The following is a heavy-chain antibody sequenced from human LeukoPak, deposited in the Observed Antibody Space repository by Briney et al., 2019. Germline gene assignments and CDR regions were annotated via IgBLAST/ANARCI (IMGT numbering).Heavy chain of an antibody. CDR3: VKDVGGSYAFDY. CDR2: IYSGGSR. J-gene: IGHJ4*02. CDR1: GFTVSSDY. Sequence: PGGSLRLSCAASGFTVSSDYMSWVRQAPGKGLEWVSLIYSGGSRYYADSVKGRFSLSRDNSKNTLYLQMNSLRAEDTAVYYCVKDVGGSYAFDYWGQGILVTVAS. D-gene: IGHD1-26*01. V-gene: IGHV3-66*01.